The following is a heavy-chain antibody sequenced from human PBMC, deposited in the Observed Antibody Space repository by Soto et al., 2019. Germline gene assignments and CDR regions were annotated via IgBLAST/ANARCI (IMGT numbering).Heavy chain of an antibody. CDR3: ARDGGSGWYGDFDY. CDR2: IYYSGST. Sequence: SETLSLTCTVSGGSISSYYWSWIRQPPGKGLEWIGYIYYSGSTNYNPSLKSRVTISVDTSKNQFSLKLSSVTAADTAVYYCARDGGSGWYGDFDYWGQGTLVTVSS. J-gene: IGHJ4*02. V-gene: IGHV4-59*01. CDR1: GGSISSYY. D-gene: IGHD6-19*01.